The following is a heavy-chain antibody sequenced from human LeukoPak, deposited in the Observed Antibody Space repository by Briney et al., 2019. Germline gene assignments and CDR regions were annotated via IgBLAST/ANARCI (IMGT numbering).Heavy chain of an antibody. Sequence: GGSLRLSCAASGFTFRSNWMHWVRQAPGKGLEWVSYISSSSSTIYYADSVKGRFTISRDNAKNSLYLQMYSLRDEDTAVYYCATSVTTARYYFDYWGQGTLVTVSS. CDR2: ISSSSSTI. D-gene: IGHD4-17*01. CDR3: ATSVTTARYYFDY. V-gene: IGHV3-48*02. J-gene: IGHJ4*02. CDR1: GFTFRSNW.